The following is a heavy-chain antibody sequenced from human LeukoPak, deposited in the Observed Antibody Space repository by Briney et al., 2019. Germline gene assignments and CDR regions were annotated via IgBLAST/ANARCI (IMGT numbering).Heavy chain of an antibody. V-gene: IGHV1-69*05. D-gene: IGHD2-2*01. CDR3: ARGPSIVVVPAATRYYYMDV. J-gene: IGHJ6*03. Sequence: SVKVSCKASGGTFSSYAISWVRQAPGQGLEWMGRIIPIFGTANYAQKFQGRVTITTGESTSTAYMELSSLRSEDTAVYYCARGPSIVVVPAATRYYYMDVWGKGTTVTVSS. CDR2: IIPIFGTA. CDR1: GGTFSSYA.